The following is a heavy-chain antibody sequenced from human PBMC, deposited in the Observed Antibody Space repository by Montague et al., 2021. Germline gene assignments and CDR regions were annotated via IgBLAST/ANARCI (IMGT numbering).Heavy chain of an antibody. CDR3: ARVFSSWYVGWFDP. CDR1: GASITSNIYY. V-gene: IGHV4-39*07. CDR2: IYYSGNS. Sequence: SETLSLTCTVSGASITSNIYYWVWIRQSPGEGLEWIGSIYYSGNSFYQPSLKSRITMAVDTSKNQFSLKLSSVTAADTAIYYCARVFSSWYVGWFDPWGQGTLVTVSS. D-gene: IGHD6-13*01. J-gene: IGHJ5*02.